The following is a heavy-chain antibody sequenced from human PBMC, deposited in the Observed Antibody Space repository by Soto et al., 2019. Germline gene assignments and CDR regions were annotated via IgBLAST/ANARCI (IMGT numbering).Heavy chain of an antibody. CDR1: GGSFSGYY. J-gene: IGHJ4*02. V-gene: IGHV4-34*01. D-gene: IGHD2-2*01. Sequence: SSETLSLTCAGYGGSFSGYYWSWIRQPPGKGLEWIGEINHSGSTNYNPSLKSRVTISVDTSKNQFSLKLSSVTAADTAVYYCARGEYHLAYWGQGTPVTVSA. CDR2: INHSGST. CDR3: ARGEYHLAY.